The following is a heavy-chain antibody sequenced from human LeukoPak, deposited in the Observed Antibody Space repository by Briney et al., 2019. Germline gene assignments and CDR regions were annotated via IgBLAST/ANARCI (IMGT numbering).Heavy chain of an antibody. V-gene: IGHV3-11*04. D-gene: IGHD3-3*01. J-gene: IGHJ4*02. CDR2: ISGSGSAI. Sequence: PGGSLRLSCAVSGFSFSDYYMNWIRQAPGKGLECVSYISGSGSAIYYADSVKGRFTISRDNAKNTLYLQMNSLRAEDTAVYYCAREEDFWSGYSAEYFDYWGQGTLVTVSS. CDR3: AREEDFWSGYSAEYFDY. CDR1: GFSFSDYY.